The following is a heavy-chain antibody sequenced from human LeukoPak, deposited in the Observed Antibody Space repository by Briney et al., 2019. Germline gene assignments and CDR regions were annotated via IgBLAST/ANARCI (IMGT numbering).Heavy chain of an antibody. CDR2: IYYSGST. Sequence: SETLSLTCTVSGGSISSSSYYWGWIRQPPGKGLEWIGSIYYSGSTYCNPSLKSRVTISVDTSKNQFSLKLSSVTAADTAVYYCARDGPSAVDYWGQGTLVTVSS. CDR1: GGSISSSSYY. J-gene: IGHJ4*02. CDR3: ARDGPSAVDY. V-gene: IGHV4-39*07.